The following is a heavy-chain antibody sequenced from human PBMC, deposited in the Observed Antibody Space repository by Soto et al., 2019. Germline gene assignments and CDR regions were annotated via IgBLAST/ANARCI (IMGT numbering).Heavy chain of an antibody. J-gene: IGHJ5*02. D-gene: IGHD4-4*01. CDR3: ARKHSLDYIRWGLDP. CDR2: INPKSDDT. Sequence: ASVKVSCKASGYPFSDNQMHWLRLAPGQGLEWMGRINPKSDDTNYAQKFQGRVTMTRDTSIDTAYLELTGLTSDDTATYYCARKHSLDYIRWGLDPWGQGTLVTVSS. CDR1: GYPFSDNQ. V-gene: IGHV1-2*02.